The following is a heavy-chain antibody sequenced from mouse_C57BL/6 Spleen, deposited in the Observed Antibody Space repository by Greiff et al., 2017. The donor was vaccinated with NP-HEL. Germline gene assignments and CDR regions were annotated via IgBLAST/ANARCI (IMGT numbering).Heavy chain of an antibody. CDR1: GYAFTNYL. CDR2: INPGSGGT. Sequence: QVQLQQSGAELVRPGTSVKVSCKASGYAFTNYLIEWVKQRPGQGLEWIGVINPGSGGTNYNEKFKGKATLTADKSSSTAYMQLSSLTSEDSAVYFCARSGYYYGSSYYAMDYWGQGTSVTVSS. V-gene: IGHV1-54*01. CDR3: ARSGYYYGSSYYAMDY. J-gene: IGHJ4*01. D-gene: IGHD1-1*01.